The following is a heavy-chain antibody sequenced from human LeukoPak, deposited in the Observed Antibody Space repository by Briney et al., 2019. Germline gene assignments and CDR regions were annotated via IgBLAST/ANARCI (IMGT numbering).Heavy chain of an antibody. J-gene: IGHJ5*02. Sequence: ASVKVSCKASGYTFTGYYMHWVRQAPGQGLEWMGWIYPNSGGTNYAQKFQGRVTMTRDTSISTGYMELSSLRSEDTAIYYCARDNSVGDNAWWFDPRGQGTLITVSS. V-gene: IGHV1-2*02. D-gene: IGHD1-26*01. CDR1: GYTFTGYY. CDR2: IYPNSGGT. CDR3: ARDNSVGDNAWWFDP.